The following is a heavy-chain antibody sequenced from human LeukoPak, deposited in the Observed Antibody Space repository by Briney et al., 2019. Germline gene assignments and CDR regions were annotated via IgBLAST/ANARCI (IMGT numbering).Heavy chain of an antibody. V-gene: IGHV3-9*01. CDR2: ITWNSGSI. CDR1: GFTFEDYA. CDR3: AKDMRYCNGGTCYPDY. J-gene: IGHJ4*02. D-gene: IGHD2-15*01. Sequence: PGGSLRLSCTASGFTFEDYAMHWVRQAPGKGLEWVSGITWNSGSIDYADSVKGRFTISRDNAKNSLYLQMNSLRVEDTAIYYCAKDMRYCNGGTCYPDYWGPGTLVTVSS.